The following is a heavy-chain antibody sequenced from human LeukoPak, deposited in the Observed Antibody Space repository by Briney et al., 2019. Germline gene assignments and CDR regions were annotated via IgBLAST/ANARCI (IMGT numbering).Heavy chain of an antibody. D-gene: IGHD3-22*01. CDR3: ARDYYDSSGYPLASDY. V-gene: IGHV3-48*01. Sequence: PGGSLRLSCAASGFTFSSYSMNWVRQAPGKGLEWVSYISSSSSTMYYADSVKGRFTISRDNAKNSLYLQMNSLRAEDTAVYYCARDYYDSSGYPLASDYWGQGTLVTVSS. CDR1: GFTFSSYS. CDR2: ISSSSSTM. J-gene: IGHJ4*02.